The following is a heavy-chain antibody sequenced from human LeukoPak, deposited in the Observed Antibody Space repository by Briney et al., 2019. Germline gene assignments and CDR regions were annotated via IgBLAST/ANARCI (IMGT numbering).Heavy chain of an antibody. CDR1: GGSISSYY. V-gene: IGHV4-59*01. CDR3: ARVSGYYDSSGYHDAFDI. D-gene: IGHD3-22*01. J-gene: IGHJ3*02. Sequence: SETLSLTCTVSGGSISSYYWSWIRQPPGKGLEWIGYIYYSGSTNYNPSLKSRVTISVDTSKNQFSLKLSSVTAADTAVYYCARVSGYYDSSGYHDAFDIWGQGTMVTVSS. CDR2: IYYSGST.